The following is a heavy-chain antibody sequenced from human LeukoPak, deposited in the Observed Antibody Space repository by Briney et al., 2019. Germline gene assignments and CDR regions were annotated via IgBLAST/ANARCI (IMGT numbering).Heavy chain of an antibody. Sequence: SETLSLTCTVSGYSISSGYYWGWIRQPPGKGLEWIGSIYHSGSTYYNPSLKSRVTISVDTSKNQFSLKLSSVTAADTAVYYCARDEYYYDSSAYLDYWGQGTLVTVSS. V-gene: IGHV4-38-2*02. J-gene: IGHJ4*02. CDR3: ARDEYYYDSSAYLDY. CDR2: IYHSGST. D-gene: IGHD3-22*01. CDR1: GYSISSGYY.